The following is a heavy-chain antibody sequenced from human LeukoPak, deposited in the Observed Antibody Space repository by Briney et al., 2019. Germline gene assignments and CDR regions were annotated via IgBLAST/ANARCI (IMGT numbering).Heavy chain of an antibody. CDR3: ATDAGYDSRWYNW. J-gene: IGHJ4*02. Sequence: GGSLRLSCAASGFTFISAYMIWVRQAPGKGLEWLGRIKSESSGGTTDYASPVKGRFIISGDDSKTTLYLQMNSLKTEDTAVYYCATDAGYDSRWYNWWGRGTLVTVSS. V-gene: IGHV3-15*01. CDR1: GFTFISAY. D-gene: IGHD1-20*01. CDR2: IKSESSGGTT.